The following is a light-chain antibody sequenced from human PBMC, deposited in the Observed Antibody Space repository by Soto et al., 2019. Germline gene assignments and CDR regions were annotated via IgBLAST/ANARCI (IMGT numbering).Light chain of an antibody. CDR1: SSDVGGYDC. J-gene: IGLJ1*01. Sequence: QSVLTQPPSASGSPGQSVTISCTGTSSDVGGYDCVSWYQHHPGKAPKLVIYEVNKRPSGVPDRFSGSKSGNTASLTVSGLQAEDEADYYCTSHAGSNYAFLFGTGTKLTVL. CDR3: TSHAGSNYAFL. CDR2: EVN. V-gene: IGLV2-8*01.